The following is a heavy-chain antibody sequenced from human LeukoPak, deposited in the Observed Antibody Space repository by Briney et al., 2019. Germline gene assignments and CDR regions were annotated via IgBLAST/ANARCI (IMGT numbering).Heavy chain of an antibody. CDR1: GFNFSDDR. CDR2: VNREGTEK. Sequence: PGGSLSLSCATSGFNFSDDRMTWIRQAPGKGLEWVANVNREGTEKKFLASVEGRFTISRDNAKNTLDLQMKGLSPQDTAVYLCVKGDWYFEYWGRGILVTVSP. V-gene: IGHV3-7*05. D-gene: IGHD2-21*01. CDR3: VKGDWYFEY. J-gene: IGHJ4*02.